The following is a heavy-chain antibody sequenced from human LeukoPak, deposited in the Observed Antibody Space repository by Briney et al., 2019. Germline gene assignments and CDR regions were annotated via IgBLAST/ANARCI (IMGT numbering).Heavy chain of an antibody. D-gene: IGHD4-23*01. CDR3: ARGHPHGWELYLDY. J-gene: IGHJ4*02. Sequence: HPGGSLRLSCAASGFTFSSYGMHWVRQAPGKGLEWVAVISYDGSNKYYADSVKGRFTISRDNSKNTLYLQMNSLRVEDTAVYYCARGHPHGWELYLDYWGQGTLVTVSS. CDR2: ISYDGSNK. CDR1: GFTFSSYG. V-gene: IGHV3-30*03.